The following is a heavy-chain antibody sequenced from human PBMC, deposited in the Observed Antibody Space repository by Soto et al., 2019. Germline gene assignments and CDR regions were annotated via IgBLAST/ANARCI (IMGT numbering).Heavy chain of an antibody. V-gene: IGHV1-46*01. Sequence: ASVKVSCKASGYTFTRYDIHWVRQAPGQGREWMGIINPSGGSTSYAQKFQGRVTMTRDTSTSTVYMELSSLRSEDTAVYYWARDQGYCRGGSCPGVYYYYGMDVWGQGTTVTVSS. CDR1: GYTFTRYD. D-gene: IGHD2-15*01. CDR3: ARDQGYCRGGSCPGVYYYYGMDV. CDR2: INPSGGST. J-gene: IGHJ6*02.